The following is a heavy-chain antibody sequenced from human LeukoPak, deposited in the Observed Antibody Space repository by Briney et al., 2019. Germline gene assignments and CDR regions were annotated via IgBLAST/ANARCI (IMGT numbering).Heavy chain of an antibody. CDR2: ISSSSSHI. V-gene: IGHV3-21*01. J-gene: IGHJ6*02. CDR1: GFTFSNAR. CDR3: AGDSCSSGRCYLPGGMDV. D-gene: IGHD2-15*01. Sequence: GGSLRLSCAASGFTFSNARMSWVRHAPGEGLEGVSSISSSSSHIYCADSVEGRFTISRDNAKNSLYLQMKSLRAEDAAVYYCAGDSCSSGRCYLPGGMDVWGQGTTVTVSS.